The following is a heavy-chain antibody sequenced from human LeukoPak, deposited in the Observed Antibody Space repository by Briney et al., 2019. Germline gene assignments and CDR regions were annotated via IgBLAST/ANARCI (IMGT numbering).Heavy chain of an antibody. CDR3: AKGVDGITEAGTFDY. D-gene: IGHD6-19*01. J-gene: IGHJ4*02. CDR2: ISGSGGNT. CDR1: GFTFSSYG. Sequence: PGGSLRLSCAASGFTFSSYGMSWVRQAPGKGLEWVSAISGSGGNTHYADSVKGRFTISRDNSKNTLYLQMNSLMAEDTAVYYCAKGVDGITEAGTFDYWGEGTLVTVPS. V-gene: IGHV3-23*01.